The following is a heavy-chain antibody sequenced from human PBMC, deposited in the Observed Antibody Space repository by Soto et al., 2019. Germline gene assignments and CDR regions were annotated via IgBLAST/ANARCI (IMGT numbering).Heavy chain of an antibody. CDR2: IIPIFGTA. CDR1: GGTFSSYA. V-gene: IGHV1-69*01. J-gene: IGHJ6*02. D-gene: IGHD6-19*01. Sequence: QVQLVQSGAEVKKPGSSVKVSCKASGGTFSSYAISWVRQAPGQGLEWMGGIIPIFGTANYAQKFQGRVTITADESTSTAYMELSSLRSEDTAVYYCARAYSSGWAGCYGMDVWGQGTTVTVSS. CDR3: ARAYSSGWAGCYGMDV.